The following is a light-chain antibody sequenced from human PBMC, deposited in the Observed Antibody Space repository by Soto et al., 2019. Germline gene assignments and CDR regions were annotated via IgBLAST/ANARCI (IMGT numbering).Light chain of an antibody. Sequence: QSGLTQTPSVSGAPGQRVTISCTGSSSNIGAGYDVHWYQQLPGTAPKLLIYGNSNRPSGVPDRFSGSKSGTSASLAITGLQAEDEADYYCQSYDSSLSGWVFGGGTKLTVL. J-gene: IGLJ3*02. V-gene: IGLV1-40*01. CDR2: GNS. CDR3: QSYDSSLSGWV. CDR1: SSNIGAGYD.